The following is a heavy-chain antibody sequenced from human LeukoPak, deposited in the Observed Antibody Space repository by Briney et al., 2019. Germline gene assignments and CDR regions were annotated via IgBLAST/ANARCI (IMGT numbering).Heavy chain of an antibody. V-gene: IGHV1-2*02. D-gene: IGHD3-22*01. J-gene: IGHJ4*02. CDR3: ASSPGGGYYDSSGYFDY. CDR2: INPNSGGT. Sequence: EASVKVSCKASGYTFTGYYMHWVRQAPGQGLEWMGWINPNSGGTNYAQKLQGRVTMTTDTSTSTAYMELRSLRSDDTAVYYCASSPGGGYYDSSGYFDYWGQGTLVTVSS. CDR1: GYTFTGYY.